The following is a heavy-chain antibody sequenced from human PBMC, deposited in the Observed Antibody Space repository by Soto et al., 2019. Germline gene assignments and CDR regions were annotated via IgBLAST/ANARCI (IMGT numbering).Heavy chain of an antibody. V-gene: IGHV4-34*01. CDR1: GESFSTSH. D-gene: IGHD6-25*01. CDR2: ISPDGAT. J-gene: IGHJ4*02. Sequence: QVELHQWGAGLVRPSETLALTCADNGESFSTSHWNWLRQSPGKGLEWIGEISPDGATNFNPTLKSRLSMSVETSKRQFSLHLTSVTAADTAVYFCAIGLAAQSFYFDFWGQGTLVTVSS. CDR3: AIGLAAQSFYFDF.